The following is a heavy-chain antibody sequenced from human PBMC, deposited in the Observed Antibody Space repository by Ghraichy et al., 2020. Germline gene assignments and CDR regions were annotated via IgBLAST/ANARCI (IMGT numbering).Heavy chain of an antibody. CDR2: MNENGREW. J-gene: IGHJ4*02. V-gene: IGHV3-7*03. CDR3: ARDPPNTGIYEFDY. Sequence: GGSLRLSCVASGFTFSTHLMTWVRQAPGKGLEWVANMNENGREWNYVDSVKGRFTISRDNAKNSLYLQMNSLRVEDTAVYYCARDPPNTGIYEFDYWGQGTLVTVSS. D-gene: IGHD1-26*01. CDR1: GFTFSTHL.